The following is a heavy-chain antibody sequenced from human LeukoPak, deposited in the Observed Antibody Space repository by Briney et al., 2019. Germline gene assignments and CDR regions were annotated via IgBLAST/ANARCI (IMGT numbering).Heavy chain of an antibody. Sequence: PGGSLRLPCAASGFTFSSYNMNWVRQAPGEGLEWVSYISTTSTIFYADSVRGRFTISRDNAKNSLYLQMNSLRAEDTAVYYCARELRGENFDFWGQGTLVTVSA. D-gene: IGHD3-10*01. CDR1: GFTFSSYN. V-gene: IGHV3-48*01. CDR3: ARELRGENFDF. CDR2: ISTTSTI. J-gene: IGHJ4*02.